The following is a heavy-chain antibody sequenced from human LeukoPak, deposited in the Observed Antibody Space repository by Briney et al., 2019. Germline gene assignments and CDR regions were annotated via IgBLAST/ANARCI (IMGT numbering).Heavy chain of an antibody. V-gene: IGHV3-64*02. CDR1: GFTFSSYA. D-gene: IGHD1-26*01. Sequence: QAGGSLRLSCAASGFTFSSYAMSWVRQAPGKGLEYVSVINTDGRITYYADSVKGRFTISRDNSKNTVYLQMGSLRGEDMAVYYCTRDGGSFCDFDYWGQGALVTVS. J-gene: IGHJ4*02. CDR3: TRDGGSFCDFDY. CDR2: INTDGRIT.